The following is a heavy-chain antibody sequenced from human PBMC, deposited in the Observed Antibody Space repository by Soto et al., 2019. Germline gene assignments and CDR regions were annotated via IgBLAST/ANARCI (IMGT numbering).Heavy chain of an antibody. CDR2: IYYTGIT. CDR1: GGSVSGVDYF. J-gene: IGHJ5*02. V-gene: IGHV4-30-4*01. CDR3: AREERKGIISWFDP. Sequence: SETLSLTCTVSGGSVSGVDYFWSWIRQSPGKGLEWIGYIYYTGITHLNPSLKSRLTMAVDTSKNELSLKLTSVSAADTAAYFCAREERKGIISWFDPWGQGTPVTVSS. D-gene: IGHD2-21*01.